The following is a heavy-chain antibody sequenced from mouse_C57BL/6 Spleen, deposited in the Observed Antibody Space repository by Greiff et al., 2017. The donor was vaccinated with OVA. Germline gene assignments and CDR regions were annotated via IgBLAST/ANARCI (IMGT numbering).Heavy chain of an antibody. Sequence: VHLVESGPGLVQPSQCLSITCTVSGFSFTSYGVHWVRQPPGKGLEWLGVIWSGGSTDYNAAFISRLSISKDNSKSQVFFKMNNLQANDTAIYYCAKSYYREFAYWGQGTLVTVSA. CDR1: GFSFTSYG. CDR3: AKSYYREFAY. D-gene: IGHD2-12*01. V-gene: IGHV2-4*01. CDR2: IWSGGST. J-gene: IGHJ3*01.